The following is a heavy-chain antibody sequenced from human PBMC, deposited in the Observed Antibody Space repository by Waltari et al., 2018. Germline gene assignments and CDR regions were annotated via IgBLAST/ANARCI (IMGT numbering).Heavy chain of an antibody. CDR3: ARQSQQLVTPGYFDY. CDR1: GYSISSGSY. J-gene: IGHJ4*02. V-gene: IGHV4-38-2*01. CDR2: IYHSGST. Sequence: QVQLQESGPGLVKPSETLSLTCAVSGYSISSGSYWGWLRHPPGKGLEWIGSIYHSGSTYYNPSLKSRVTISVDTSKNQFSLKLSSVTAADTAVYYCARQSQQLVTPGYFDYWGQGTLVTVSS. D-gene: IGHD6-13*01.